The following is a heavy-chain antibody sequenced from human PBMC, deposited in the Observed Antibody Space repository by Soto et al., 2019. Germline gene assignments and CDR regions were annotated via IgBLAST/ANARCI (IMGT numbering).Heavy chain of an antibody. Sequence: EVQLLESGGHLVQSGGSLRLSCVASGFTFSSSAMSWVRQAPGKGLEWVSAISGSGSDTYYADSVKGRCTISRDNSTNTLFLQMNGLRAEDTAVYYCAKVASPPSTYYFYYMAIWGKRTTVTVS. V-gene: IGHV3-23*01. CDR1: GFTFSSSA. J-gene: IGHJ6*03. D-gene: IGHD5-12*01. CDR2: ISGSGSDT. CDR3: AKVASPPSTYYFYYMAI.